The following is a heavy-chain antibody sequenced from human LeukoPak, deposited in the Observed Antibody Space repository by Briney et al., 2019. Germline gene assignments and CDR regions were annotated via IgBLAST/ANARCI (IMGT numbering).Heavy chain of an antibody. CDR3: ADSGSYSLY. V-gene: IGHV3-30*03. CDR1: GFTFSSYD. J-gene: IGHJ4*02. D-gene: IGHD1-26*01. Sequence: PGGSLRLSCAASGFTFSSYDMHRVRQAPGKGLEWVAFISYDGSNKYYVDSVKGRFTISRDNSKNTLYLQMNSLRAEDTAVYHCADSGSYSLYWGQGTLVTVSS. CDR2: ISYDGSNK.